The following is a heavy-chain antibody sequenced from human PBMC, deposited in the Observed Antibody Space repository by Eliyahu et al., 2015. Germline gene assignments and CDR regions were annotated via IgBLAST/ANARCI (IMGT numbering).Heavy chain of an antibody. CDR2: IYYSGST. CDR1: GGSISXSSYY. D-gene: IGHD5-18*01. V-gene: IGHV4-39*01. Sequence: QLQLQESGPGLVKPSETLSLTCXVXGGSISXSSYYWGWIRQPPGKGLEWIGSIYYSGSTYYNPSLKSRVTISVDTSKNQFSLKLSSVTAADTAVYYCARHAPSIQLWGEFDYWGQGTLVTVSS. CDR3: ARHAPSIQLWGEFDY. J-gene: IGHJ4*02.